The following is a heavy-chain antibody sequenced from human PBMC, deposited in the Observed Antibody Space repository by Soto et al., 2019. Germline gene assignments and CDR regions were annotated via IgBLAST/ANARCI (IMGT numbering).Heavy chain of an antibody. Sequence: SETLSLTCIVSGDSVSSACFYWIWIRQAPGKGLEWIGFIYFSGSTNYNPSLKSRVTMSLDTSKNQFSLNLSSVTPADTAVYYSARVNSGRNWFDPWGQGTLVTVSS. V-gene: IGHV4-61*01. CDR2: IYFSGST. J-gene: IGHJ5*02. CDR1: GDSVSSACFY. D-gene: IGHD6-19*01. CDR3: ARVNSGRNWFDP.